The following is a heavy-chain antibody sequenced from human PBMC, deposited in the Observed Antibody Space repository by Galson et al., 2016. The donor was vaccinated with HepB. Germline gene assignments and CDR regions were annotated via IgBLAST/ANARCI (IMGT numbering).Heavy chain of an antibody. Sequence: SLRLSCAASGFTLSSYAMNWVRQAPGKGLEWVSSSSGTGSTTYHADSVKGRFTTSRDNSKNTLYLQMTSLRGEDTAVYYCARDGYNHVALDSWGQGTPVTVSS. J-gene: IGHJ4*02. CDR3: ARDGYNHVALDS. CDR1: GFTLSSYA. CDR2: SSGTGSTT. D-gene: IGHD5-24*01. V-gene: IGHV3-23*01.